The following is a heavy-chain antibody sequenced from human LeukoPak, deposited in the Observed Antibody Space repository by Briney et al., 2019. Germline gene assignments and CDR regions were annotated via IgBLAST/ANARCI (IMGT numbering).Heavy chain of an antibody. CDR3: ARHSLNDYGSYY. CDR1: GGDISSSSYY. V-gene: IGHV4-39*01. Sequence: SETLSLTCTVSGGDISSSSYYWDWIRQPPGKGLEWIGSIHYDGNTYYKPSLKSRVTISVDTSKIQFSLRLSSATAADMATYYCARHSLNDYGSYYWGQGTLVTVSS. J-gene: IGHJ4*02. D-gene: IGHD5-12*01. CDR2: IHYDGNT.